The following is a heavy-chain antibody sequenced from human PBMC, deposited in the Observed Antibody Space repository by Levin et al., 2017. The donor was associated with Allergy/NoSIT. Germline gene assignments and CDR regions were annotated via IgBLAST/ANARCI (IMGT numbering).Heavy chain of an antibody. CDR1: GGSISSYY. Sequence: SETLSLTCTVSGGSISSYYWSWIRQPPGKGLEWIGYIYYSGSTNYNPSLKSRVTISVDTSKNQFSLKLSSVTAADTAVYYCARGPSYDSSGYFVGGKFDPWGQGTLVTVSS. CDR3: ARGPSYDSSGYFVGGKFDP. V-gene: IGHV4-59*01. CDR2: IYYSGST. J-gene: IGHJ5*02. D-gene: IGHD3-22*01.